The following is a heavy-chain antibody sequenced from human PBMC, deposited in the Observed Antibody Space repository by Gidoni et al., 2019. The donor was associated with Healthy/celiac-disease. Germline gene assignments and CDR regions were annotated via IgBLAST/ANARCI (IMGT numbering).Heavy chain of an antibody. V-gene: IGHV5-51*01. CDR2: IYPGDSDT. CDR3: ARRIYSSFTYFDY. D-gene: IGHD6-6*01. Sequence: EVQLVQSGAEVKKPGASLKISCQGSGYSFTSYWIGWVRQMPGKGLEWIGIIYPGDSDTRYSPSFQGQVTISADKSISTAYLQWSSLKASDTAMYYCARRIYSSFTYFDYWGQGTLVTVSS. J-gene: IGHJ4*02. CDR1: GYSFTSYW.